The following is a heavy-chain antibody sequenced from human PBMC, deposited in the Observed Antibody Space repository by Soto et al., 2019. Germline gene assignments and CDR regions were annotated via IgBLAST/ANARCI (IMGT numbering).Heavy chain of an antibody. V-gene: IGHV4-59*01. J-gene: IGHJ4*02. CDR1: GGSMISYR. D-gene: IGHD4-17*01. CDR3: ARDLRLDY. CDR2: IYYSGST. Sequence: SETLSLTSTGSGGSMISYRWSWIRQPPGKGLEWIGYIYYSGSTNYNPSLKSRVTISVDTSKNQFSLKLSSVTAADTAVYYCARDLRLDYWGQGTLVTVSS.